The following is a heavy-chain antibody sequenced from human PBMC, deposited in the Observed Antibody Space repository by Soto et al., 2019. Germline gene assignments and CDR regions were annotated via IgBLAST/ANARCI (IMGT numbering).Heavy chain of an antibody. V-gene: IGHV3-33*06. CDR1: GFTFSSYG. CDR3: AKDKTYYYDSSGYYYFDY. D-gene: IGHD3-22*01. J-gene: IGHJ4*02. Sequence: QVQLVESGGGVVQPGRSLRLSCAASGFTFSSYGMHWVRQAPGKGLEWVAVLWYDGSNKYYADSVKGRFTISRDNSKNTLYLQMNSLRAEDTAVYYCAKDKTYYYDSSGYYYFDYWGQGTLVTVSS. CDR2: LWYDGSNK.